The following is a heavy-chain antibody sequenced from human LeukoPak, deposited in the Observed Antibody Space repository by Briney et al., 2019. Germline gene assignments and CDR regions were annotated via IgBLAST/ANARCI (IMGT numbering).Heavy chain of an antibody. CDR3: ARQRGSSGWYFKDFDY. J-gene: IGHJ4*02. Sequence: GESLKISCKGSGYSFTSYWIGWVRQMPGKGLEWMGIIYPGDSDTRYCPSFQGQVTISADKSISTAYLQWSSLKASDTAMYYCARQRGSSGWYFKDFDYWGQGTLVTVSS. V-gene: IGHV5-51*01. CDR1: GYSFTSYW. D-gene: IGHD6-19*01. CDR2: IYPGDSDT.